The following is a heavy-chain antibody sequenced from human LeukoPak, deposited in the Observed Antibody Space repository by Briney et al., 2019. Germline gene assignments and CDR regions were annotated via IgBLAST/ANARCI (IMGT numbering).Heavy chain of an antibody. D-gene: IGHD3-10*01. CDR3: AHPNPGSLWFGSPIVY. Sequence: SGPTLVKPTQTLTLTCTFSGFSISTSGVGVGWIRQPPGKALEWLALIYWDDDKRYSPSLKSRLTITKDTSKNQVVLTMTNMDPVDTATYYCAHPNPGSLWFGSPIVYWGQGTLVTVSS. V-gene: IGHV2-5*02. CDR2: IYWDDDK. CDR1: GFSISTSGVG. J-gene: IGHJ4*02.